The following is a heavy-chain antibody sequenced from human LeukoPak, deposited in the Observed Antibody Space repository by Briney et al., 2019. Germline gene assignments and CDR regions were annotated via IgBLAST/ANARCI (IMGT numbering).Heavy chain of an antibody. D-gene: IGHD1-26*01. CDR3: TMIEWERWRG. CDR1: GFTFSSYG. Sequence: PGGSLRLSCAASGFTFSSYGMHWVRQAPGKGLEWVANIKQDGSEKYYADSVKGRFTVSRDNTKNSLYLQMNSLRAEDTAVYYCTMIEWERWRGRGQGTLVTVSS. J-gene: IGHJ4*02. V-gene: IGHV3-7*01. CDR2: IKQDGSEK.